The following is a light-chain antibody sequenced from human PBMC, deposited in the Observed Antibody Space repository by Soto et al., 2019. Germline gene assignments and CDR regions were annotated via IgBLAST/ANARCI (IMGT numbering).Light chain of an antibody. CDR1: QSISSH. J-gene: IGKJ1*01. CDR2: TAS. Sequence: DIQMTQSPSSLSASVGDRVTITCRASQSISSHLNWYQQKPGNAPELLIYTASTLQSGVPSRFSGSGSGTDFTLTISSLQPEDFATYYCQQNHSTPQTFGQGTKVEIK. V-gene: IGKV1-39*01. CDR3: QQNHSTPQT.